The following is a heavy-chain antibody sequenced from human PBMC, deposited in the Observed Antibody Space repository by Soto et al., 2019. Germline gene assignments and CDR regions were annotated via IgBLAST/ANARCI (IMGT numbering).Heavy chain of an antibody. CDR2: ISGSGIST. V-gene: IGHV3-21*01. Sequence: PGGSLRLSCAASGFTFSNAWMNWVRQAPGKGLEWVSGISGSGISTHYADSVKGRFTVSRDNAKNSLYLQMNSLRAEDTAVYYCARTTNFALYYYGMDVWGQGTTVTVSS. CDR1: GFTFSNAW. J-gene: IGHJ6*02. D-gene: IGHD1-1*01. CDR3: ARTTNFALYYYGMDV.